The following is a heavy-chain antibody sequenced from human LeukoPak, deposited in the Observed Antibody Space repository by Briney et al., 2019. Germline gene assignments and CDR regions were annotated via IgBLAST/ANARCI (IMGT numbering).Heavy chain of an antibody. V-gene: IGHV4-61*02. CDR2: IYTSGST. J-gene: IGHJ4*02. D-gene: IGHD2-2*01. CDR3: AREYQGLY. Sequence: SETLSLTCTVSGGSISSGSYYWSWIRQPAGKGLEWIGRIYTSGSTNYNPSLKSRVTISVDTSKNQFSLKLSSVTAADTAVYYCAREYQGLYWGQGTLVTVSS. CDR1: GGSISSGSYY.